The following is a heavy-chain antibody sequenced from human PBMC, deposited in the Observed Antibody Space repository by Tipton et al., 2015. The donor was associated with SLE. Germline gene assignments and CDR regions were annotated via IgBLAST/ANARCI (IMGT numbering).Heavy chain of an antibody. CDR3: ARKWELLRGWYFDL. J-gene: IGHJ2*01. V-gene: IGHV4-34*01. CDR1: GGSFSGYY. D-gene: IGHD1-26*01. CDR2: ISHSGST. Sequence: LRLSCAVYGGSFSGYYWSWIRQPPGKGPEWIGEISHSGSTNYNPSLKSRVTISVDTSKNQFSLKLSSVTAADTAVYYCARKWELLRGWYFDLWGRGTLVTVSS.